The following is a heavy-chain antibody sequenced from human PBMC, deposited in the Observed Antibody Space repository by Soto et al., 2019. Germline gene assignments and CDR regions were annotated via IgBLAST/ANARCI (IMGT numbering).Heavy chain of an antibody. CDR3: ARSGTTVTHYFDY. D-gene: IGHD4-17*01. J-gene: IGHJ4*02. Sequence: PSETLSLTCAVSGGSISGGGYSWSWIRQPPGKGLEWIGYIYHSGSTYYNPSLKSRVTISVDRSKNQFSLKLSSVTAADTVVYYCARSGTTVTHYFDYWGQGTLVTVSS. CDR1: GGSISGGGYS. V-gene: IGHV4-30-2*01. CDR2: IYHSGST.